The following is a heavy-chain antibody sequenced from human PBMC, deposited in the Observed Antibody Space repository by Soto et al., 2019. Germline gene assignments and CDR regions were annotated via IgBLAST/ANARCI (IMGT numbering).Heavy chain of an antibody. Sequence: EVQLLESGGGLVQPGGSLRLSCAASGFTFSSYAMSWVRQAPGKGLEWVSAISGSGGSTYYADSVKGRFTISRDNTKNTMYLQLNSLRAEDTAVYYCAKTSSMVIWFGEAYYFDYWGQGNRVTVSS. CDR1: GFTFSSYA. V-gene: IGHV3-23*01. J-gene: IGHJ4*02. CDR3: AKTSSMVIWFGEAYYFDY. D-gene: IGHD3-10*01. CDR2: ISGSGGST.